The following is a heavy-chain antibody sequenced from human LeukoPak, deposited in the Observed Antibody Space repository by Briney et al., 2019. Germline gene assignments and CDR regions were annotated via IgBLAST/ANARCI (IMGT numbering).Heavy chain of an antibody. J-gene: IGHJ6*02. CDR2: IYYSGST. D-gene: IGHD4-17*01. CDR1: GGSISSGGYY. CDR3: ARTYGDYDYYGMGV. Sequence: PSETLSLTCTVSGGSISSGGYYWSWIRQHPGKGLEWIGYIYYSGSTYYNPSLKSRVTISVDTSKNQFSLKLSSVTAADTAVYYCARTYGDYDYYGMGVWGQGTTVTVSS. V-gene: IGHV4-31*03.